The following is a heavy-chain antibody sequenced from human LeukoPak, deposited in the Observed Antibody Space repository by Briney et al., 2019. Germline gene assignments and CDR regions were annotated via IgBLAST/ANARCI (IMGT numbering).Heavy chain of an antibody. V-gene: IGHV4-59*01. J-gene: IGHJ3*02. D-gene: IGHD6-13*01. CDR1: GGSISSYY. CDR2: IYYSGST. CDR3: ARVIPAADAFDI. Sequence: SETLSLTCTVSGGSISSYYWSWIRQPPGKGLEWIGYIYYSGSTNFNPSLKSRVTISVDTSKNQFSLKLSSVTAADTAVYYCARVIPAADAFDIWGQGTMATVSS.